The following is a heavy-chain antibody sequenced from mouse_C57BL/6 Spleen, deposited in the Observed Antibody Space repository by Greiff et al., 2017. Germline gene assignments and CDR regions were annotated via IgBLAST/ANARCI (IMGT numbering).Heavy chain of an antibody. CDR2: ISSGSSNI. V-gene: IGHV5-17*01. Sequence: EVKVLESGGGLVKPGASLKLSCAASGFTFTDYGMHWVRQAPEKGLEWVGYISSGSSNIYYADKVKGGCTISRDNAKNTLFLQMTSLRSEDTAMYDCSRDEGYLDYWGQGTPLTVSS. CDR3: SRDEGYLDY. J-gene: IGHJ2*01. CDR1: GFTFTDYG.